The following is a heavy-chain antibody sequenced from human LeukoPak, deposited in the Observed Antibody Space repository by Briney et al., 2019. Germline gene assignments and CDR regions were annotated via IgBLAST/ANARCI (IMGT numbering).Heavy chain of an antibody. V-gene: IGHV1-69*13. CDR3: ARRDDSQLDY. Sequence: ASVKVSCKASGGSFSRYDITWVRQAAGHGLEWMGGIIPMCGRANYAQKFQGRVTITADESTRTAYMELSSLRSQDTAVYYCARRDDSQLDYWGQGTLVAVSP. D-gene: IGHD5-24*01. J-gene: IGHJ4*02. CDR1: GGSFSRYD. CDR2: IIPMCGRA.